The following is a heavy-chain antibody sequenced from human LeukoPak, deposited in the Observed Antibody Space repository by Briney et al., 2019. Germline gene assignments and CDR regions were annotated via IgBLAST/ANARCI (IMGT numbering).Heavy chain of an antibody. CDR2: IYYSGTT. J-gene: IGHJ5*02. V-gene: IGHV4-39*07. CDR3: AREYSSSSYHP. CDR1: GGSISNAFYY. Sequence: SETLSLTCTVSGGSISNAFYYWGWIRQPPGKGLEWIGTIYYSGTTYYNPSLKSRVTISVDTSKNQFSLKVRSLTAADTAVYYCAREYSSSSYHPWGQGTLVTVSS. D-gene: IGHD6-6*01.